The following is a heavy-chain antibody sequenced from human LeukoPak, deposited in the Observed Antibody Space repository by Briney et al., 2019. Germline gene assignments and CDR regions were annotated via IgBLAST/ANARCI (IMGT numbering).Heavy chain of an antibody. Sequence: GGSLRLSCAASGFTFNTYAMSWVRQAPGKGLEWVSGISVSGGRTDYADSVKGRFTISRDNSKNTLYLQMNSLRAEDTAVYYCAKRGPGYDKSTYPPHYFDYWGQGTLVTVSS. D-gene: IGHD3-22*01. CDR3: AKRGPGYDKSTYPPHYFDY. CDR1: GFTFNTYA. CDR2: ISVSGGRT. V-gene: IGHV3-23*01. J-gene: IGHJ4*02.